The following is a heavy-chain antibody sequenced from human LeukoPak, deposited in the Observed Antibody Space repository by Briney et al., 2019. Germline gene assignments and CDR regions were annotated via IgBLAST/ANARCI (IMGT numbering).Heavy chain of an antibody. D-gene: IGHD6-13*01. J-gene: IGHJ4*02. CDR1: GGSLSSYF. CDR2: IYYSGST. CDR3: ARQPSSWFTSFDS. V-gene: IGHV4-59*01. Sequence: PSETLSLTCTVSGGSLSSYFWSWVRQPPGKGLEWIAYIYYSGSTNYNPSLKSRVTISVDTSKNQFSLKLSSVTAAATDVYYCARQPSSWFTSFDSWGQGTLVTVSS.